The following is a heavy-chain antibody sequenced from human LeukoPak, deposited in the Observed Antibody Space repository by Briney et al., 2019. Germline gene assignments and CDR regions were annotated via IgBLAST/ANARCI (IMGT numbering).Heavy chain of an antibody. CDR3: AKDKYYYGSGSSEGYFDY. CDR2: ISYDGSNK. Sequence: GGSLRLSCAASGFTFSSYGMHWVRQAPGKGLEWVAVISYDGSNKYYADSVKGRFTIFRDNSKNTLYLQMNSLRAEDTAVYYCAKDKYYYGSGSSEGYFDYWGQGTLVTVSS. V-gene: IGHV3-30*18. CDR1: GFTFSSYG. J-gene: IGHJ4*02. D-gene: IGHD3-10*01.